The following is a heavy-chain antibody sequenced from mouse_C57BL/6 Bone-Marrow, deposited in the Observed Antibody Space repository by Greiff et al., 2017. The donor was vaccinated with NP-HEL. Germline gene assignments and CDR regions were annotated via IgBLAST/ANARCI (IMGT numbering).Heavy chain of an antibody. CDR1: GFTFSSYG. Sequence: EVQVVESGGDLVKPGGSLKLSCAASGFTFSSYGMSWVRQTPDKRLEWVATISSGGSYTYYPDSVKGRFTISRDNAKNTLHLQMSSLKSEDTAMYYCASPYDYDVAWFAYWGQGTLVTVSA. J-gene: IGHJ3*01. V-gene: IGHV5-6*01. CDR2: ISSGGSYT. D-gene: IGHD2-4*01. CDR3: ASPYDYDVAWFAY.